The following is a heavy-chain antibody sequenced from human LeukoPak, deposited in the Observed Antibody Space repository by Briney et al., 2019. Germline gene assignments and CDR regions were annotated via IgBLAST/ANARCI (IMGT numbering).Heavy chain of an antibody. J-gene: IGHJ4*02. CDR1: GFTFSSYA. CDR3: ARGDLWLGH. Sequence: GGSLRLSCAASGFTFSSYAMSWVRQAPGKGLEWVANIKSDGSEEYYGDSVKGRFTISRDNAKNSLYLQMNSLRVEDTAVYYCARGDLWLGHWGQGSLVTVSS. V-gene: IGHV3-7*01. CDR2: IKSDGSEE. D-gene: IGHD3-10*01.